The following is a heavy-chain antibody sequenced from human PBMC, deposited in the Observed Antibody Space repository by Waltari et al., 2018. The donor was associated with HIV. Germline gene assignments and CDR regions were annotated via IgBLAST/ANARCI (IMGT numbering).Heavy chain of an antibody. CDR1: GGSFVGHY. CDR3: ARGPRPSTVTAPGWYFDL. CDR2: MNDGGKA. V-gene: IGHV4-34*02. Sequence: QVDLRQWGTGLLKPSETLSRTCAVYGGSFVGHYWSWVRETPGKGLEWIGEMNDGGKANYNPALKSRVSMSIDPSKKQFTLKVRSVTAADTAVYYCARGPRPSTVTAPGWYFDLWGRGTLVTVSS. D-gene: IGHD4-17*01. J-gene: IGHJ2*01.